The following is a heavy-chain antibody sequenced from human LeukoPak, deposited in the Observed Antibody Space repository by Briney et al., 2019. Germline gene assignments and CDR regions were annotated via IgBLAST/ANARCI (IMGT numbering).Heavy chain of an antibody. CDR1: GYSFTSYW. CDR2: IYPGDSDT. CDR3: ARHADIPYYYYYMDV. D-gene: IGHD2-21*01. V-gene: IGHV5-51*01. J-gene: IGHJ6*03. Sequence: GESLKISCKGSGYSFTSYWIGWVRQMPGKGLEVMGMIYPGDSDTRYSPSFQGQVTISADKSISTAYLQWSSLKASDTAMYYCARHADIPYYYYYMDVWGKGTTVTVSS.